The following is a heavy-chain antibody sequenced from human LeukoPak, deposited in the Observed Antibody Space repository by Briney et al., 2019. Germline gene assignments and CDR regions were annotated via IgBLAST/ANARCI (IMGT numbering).Heavy chain of an antibody. Sequence: ASVKVSCKASGYTFTGYYMHWVRQAPRQGLEWMGWINPNSGGTNYAQKFQGRVTMTRDTSISTAYMELSRLRSDDTAVYYCARGGITIFGVAQEMDAFDIWGQGAMVTVSS. J-gene: IGHJ3*02. D-gene: IGHD3-3*01. V-gene: IGHV1-2*02. CDR2: INPNSGGT. CDR3: ARGGITIFGVAQEMDAFDI. CDR1: GYTFTGYY.